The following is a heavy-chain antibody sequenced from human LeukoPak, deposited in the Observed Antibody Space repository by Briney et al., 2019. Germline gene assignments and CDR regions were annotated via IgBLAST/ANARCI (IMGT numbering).Heavy chain of an antibody. CDR2: ISYDGSNK. CDR3: VRGGGSQSSGWRTSFDY. CDR1: GFTFSSYG. J-gene: IGHJ4*02. V-gene: IGHV3-30*03. D-gene: IGHD6-19*01. Sequence: PGRSLRLSCAASGFTFSSYGMHWVRQAPGKGLEWVAVISYDGSNKYYADSVKGRFTISRDNSKNTLYLQMNSLRAEEKAVYYCVRGGGSQSSGWRTSFDYWGQGTLVTVSS.